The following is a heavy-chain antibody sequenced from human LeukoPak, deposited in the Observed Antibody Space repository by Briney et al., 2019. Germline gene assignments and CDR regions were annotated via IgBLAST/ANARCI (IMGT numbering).Heavy chain of an antibody. CDR2: ISSSSSYI. Sequence: GSLRLSCAASGFTFSSYSMNWVRQAPGKGLEWVSSISSSSSYIYYADSVKGRFTISRDNAKNSLYLQMNSLRAEDTAVYYCARGPGGGVAIHFDYWGQGTLITVSS. D-gene: IGHD2-21*01. V-gene: IGHV3-21*01. J-gene: IGHJ4*02. CDR1: GFTFSSYS. CDR3: ARGPGGGVAIHFDY.